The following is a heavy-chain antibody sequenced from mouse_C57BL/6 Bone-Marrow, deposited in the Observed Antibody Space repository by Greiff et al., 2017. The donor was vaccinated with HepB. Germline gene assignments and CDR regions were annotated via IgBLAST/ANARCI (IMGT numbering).Heavy chain of an antibody. J-gene: IGHJ1*03. D-gene: IGHD1-1*01. CDR3: ARDYYGSSWHFDV. V-gene: IGHV1-67*01. CDR2: ISTYYGDA. Sequence: QVQLQQSGPELVRPGVSVKLSCKGSGYPFTDYAMHWVKQSHAKSLEWIGVISTYYGDASYNQKFKDKPTMTVDKSSSTAYMELARLTSEDSAVYYCARDYYGSSWHFDVWGTGTTVTVSS. CDR1: GYPFTDYA.